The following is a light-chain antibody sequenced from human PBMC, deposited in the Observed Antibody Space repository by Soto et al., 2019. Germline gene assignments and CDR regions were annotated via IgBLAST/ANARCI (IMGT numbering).Light chain of an antibody. V-gene: IGLV2-14*01. Sequence: QSFLTQPASVSGSAGQSITISCTGTSSDVGGYNYVSWYQQYPGKAPKLMIYEVSNRPSGVSNRFSGSKSGNTASLTISGLQAEDEADYYCTSYIRSSTLDYVFGTGTKVTVL. CDR1: SSDVGGYNY. CDR3: TSYIRSSTLDYV. CDR2: EVS. J-gene: IGLJ1*01.